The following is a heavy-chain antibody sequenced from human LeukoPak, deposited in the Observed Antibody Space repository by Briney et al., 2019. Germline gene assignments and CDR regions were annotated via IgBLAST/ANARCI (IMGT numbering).Heavy chain of an antibody. V-gene: IGHV3-48*01. Sequence: TGGSLRLSCAASGFSFSSYSMNWVRQAPGKGLEWVSYITSSSSSIYYADSVKGRFTISRDNAKNSLYLQMNSLRAEDTAVYYCATEYSNYVPHIVVPYYYYYGMDVWGQGTTVTVSS. J-gene: IGHJ6*02. D-gene: IGHD4-11*01. CDR3: ATEYSNYVPHIVVPYYYYYGMDV. CDR2: ITSSSSSI. CDR1: GFSFSSYS.